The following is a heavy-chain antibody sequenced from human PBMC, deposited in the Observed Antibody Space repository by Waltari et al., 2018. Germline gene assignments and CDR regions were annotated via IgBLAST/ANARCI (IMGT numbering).Heavy chain of an antibody. CDR1: GFTFGDSA. V-gene: IGHV3-49*03. J-gene: IGHJ6*02. D-gene: IGHD1-26*01. CDR2: IRSKAYGGTT. Sequence: EVQLVESGGGLVQPGRSLRLSCTASGFTFGDSAMSWFRQAPGKGLEWVGFIRSKAYGGTTEYAASVKGRFTISRDDSKSIAYLQMNSLKTEDTAVYYCTRAGPSYSDYYGMDVWGQGTTVTVSS. CDR3: TRAGPSYSDYYGMDV.